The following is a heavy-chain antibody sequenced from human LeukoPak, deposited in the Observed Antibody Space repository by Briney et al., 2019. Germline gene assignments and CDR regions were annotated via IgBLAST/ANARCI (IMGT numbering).Heavy chain of an antibody. CDR1: GFTFSSYW. Sequence: VASLRLSCAASGFTFSSYWMSWVRQAPGQGLEWVANIKQDGSEKYYVDTVKGRVTMSRDNAKNSLYLQMDSLRAEDTAVYYCARGGYCSGGSCYSYYYGMDVWGQGTTVTVSS. CDR2: IKQDGSEK. D-gene: IGHD2-15*01. CDR3: ARGGYCSGGSCYSYYYGMDV. J-gene: IGHJ6*02. V-gene: IGHV3-7*01.